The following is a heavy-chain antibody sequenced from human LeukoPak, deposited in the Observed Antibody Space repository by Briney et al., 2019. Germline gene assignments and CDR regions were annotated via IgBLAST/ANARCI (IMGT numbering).Heavy chain of an antibody. CDR2: ICSSGST. D-gene: IGHD4-17*01. CDR3: ARDLYGVSHDY. Sequence: GGSLRLSCAASGFTVSSNYMNWVRQAPGKGLEWVSVICSSGSTYYADSVKGRFTISRDNSKNTLYLQMNSLRAEDTAVYYCARDLYGVSHDYWGQGTLVTVSS. CDR1: GFTVSSNY. J-gene: IGHJ4*02. V-gene: IGHV3-53*01.